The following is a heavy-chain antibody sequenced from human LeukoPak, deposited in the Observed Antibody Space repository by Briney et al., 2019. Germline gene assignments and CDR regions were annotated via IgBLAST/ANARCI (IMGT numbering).Heavy chain of an antibody. CDR1: GGSFSGYY. V-gene: IGHV4-34*01. CDR3: ARLINYDSSGYPD. CDR2: INHSGST. D-gene: IGHD3-22*01. Sequence: SETLSLTCAVYGGSFSGYYWSWIRQPPGKGLEWIGEINHSGSTNYNPSLKSRVTISVDTSKNQFSLKLSSVTAADTAVYYCARLINYDSSGYPDWGQGTLVTVSS. J-gene: IGHJ4*02.